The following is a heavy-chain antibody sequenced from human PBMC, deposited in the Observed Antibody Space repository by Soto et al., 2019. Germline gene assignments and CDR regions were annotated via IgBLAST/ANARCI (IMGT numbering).Heavy chain of an antibody. CDR1: GYTLTELS. Sequence: QVQLVQSGAEVKKPGASVKVSCKVSGYTLTELSMHWVRQAPGKGLEWMGGFDPEDGETIYAQKFQGRVTMTEDTSTNTANNGLGSLGSEDKGVEYCATSNTVFGGNFDYWGQGTLVTVSS. CDR3: ATSNTVFGGNFDY. J-gene: IGHJ4*02. V-gene: IGHV1-24*01. CDR2: FDPEDGET. D-gene: IGHD3-3*01.